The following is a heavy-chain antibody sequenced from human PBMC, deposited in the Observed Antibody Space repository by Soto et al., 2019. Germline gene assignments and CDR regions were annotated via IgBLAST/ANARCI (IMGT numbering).Heavy chain of an antibody. CDR2: ISSSSSTI. V-gene: IGHV3-48*04. CDR3: ARVANYDIVTGYSAYFDY. J-gene: IGHJ4*02. D-gene: IGHD3-9*01. CDR1: GFTFSSYS. Sequence: GGSLRLSCAASGFTFSSYSMNWVRQAPGKGLEWVSYISSSSSTIYYADSVKGRFTISRDNAKNSLYLQMNSLRAEDTAVYYCARVANYDIVTGYSAYFDYWGQGTLVTVSS.